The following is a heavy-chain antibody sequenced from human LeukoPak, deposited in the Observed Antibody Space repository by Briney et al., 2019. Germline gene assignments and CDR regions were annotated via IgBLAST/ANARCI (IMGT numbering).Heavy chain of an antibody. J-gene: IGHJ4*02. CDR1: GFTFSSYG. Sequence: TGGSLRLSCATSGFTFSSYGMHWVRQAPGKGLEWVAVIWYDGSNKYYADSVKGRFTISRDNSKNTLYLQMNSLRAEDTAAYYCARELPFDYWGQGTLVTVSS. V-gene: IGHV3-33*01. CDR2: IWYDGSNK. CDR3: ARELPFDY.